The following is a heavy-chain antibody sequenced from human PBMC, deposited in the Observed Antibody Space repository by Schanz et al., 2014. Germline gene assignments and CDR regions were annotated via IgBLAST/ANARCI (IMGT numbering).Heavy chain of an antibody. J-gene: IGHJ2*01. CDR3: AKDAPYPFDL. V-gene: IGHV3-23*01. Sequence: EVHLLDSGGGLVEPGGSLRLSCAASGFSFSSYAMGWVRQARGKGLEWVSAMNESHSTIYYADSVRGRFTISRDNAENTLFLQMNSLRAEDTAVYYCAKDAPYPFDLWGRGTLITVSS. CDR2: MNESHSTI. CDR1: GFSFSSYA.